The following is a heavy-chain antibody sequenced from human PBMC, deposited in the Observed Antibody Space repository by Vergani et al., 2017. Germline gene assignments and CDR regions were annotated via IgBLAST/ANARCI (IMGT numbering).Heavy chain of an antibody. CDR2: IYTSGST. CDR1: GGSFSGYY. V-gene: IGHV4-59*10. Sequence: QVQLQQWGAGLLKPSETLSLTCAVYGGSFSGYYWSWIRQPPGKGLEWIGRIYTSGSTNYNPSLKSRVTISVDTSKNQFSLKLSSVTAADTAVYYCARDPHRDYYGSGTFDPWGQGTLVTVSS. CDR3: ARDPHRDYYGSGTFDP. D-gene: IGHD3-10*01. J-gene: IGHJ5*02.